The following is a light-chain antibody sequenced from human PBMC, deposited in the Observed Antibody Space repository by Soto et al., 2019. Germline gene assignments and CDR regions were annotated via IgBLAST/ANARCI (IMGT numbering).Light chain of an antibody. Sequence: DIQMTQSPSSVSASVGDRVTITCRASQGISTWLAWYQQKPGKAPNLLIDAASSLQSGVPSRFSGSESATDFTLTIRSLQPEDFATYYRQQANSFPWTFGQGTKVEIK. CDR1: QGISTW. CDR3: QQANSFPWT. CDR2: AAS. V-gene: IGKV1-12*01. J-gene: IGKJ1*01.